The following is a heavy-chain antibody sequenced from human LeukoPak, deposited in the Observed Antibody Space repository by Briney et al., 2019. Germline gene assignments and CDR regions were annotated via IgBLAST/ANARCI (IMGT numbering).Heavy chain of an antibody. J-gene: IGHJ5*02. V-gene: IGHV4-39*07. CDR3: ARKKVTMVRGVPRPTFDP. Sequence: SETLSLTCTVSGGSISSSSYSWGWIRQPPGKGLEWIGEINHSGSTNYNPSLKSRVTISVDTSKNQFSLKLSSVTAADTAVYYCARKKVTMVRGVPRPTFDPWGQGTLVTVSS. D-gene: IGHD3-10*01. CDR2: INHSGST. CDR1: GGSISSSSYS.